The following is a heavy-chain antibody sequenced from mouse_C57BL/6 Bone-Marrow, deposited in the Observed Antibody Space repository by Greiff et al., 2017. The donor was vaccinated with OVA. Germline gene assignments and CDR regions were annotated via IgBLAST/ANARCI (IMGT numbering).Heavy chain of an antibody. Sequence: VKLKESGAELARPGASVKLSCKASGYTFTSYGISWVKQRTGQGLGWIGEIYPRSGNTYYNEKFKGKATLTADKSSSTAYMELRSLTSEDSAVYFCARGGLRAYWGQGTTLTVSS. CDR1: GYTFTSYG. V-gene: IGHV1-81*01. J-gene: IGHJ2*01. CDR2: IYPRSGNT. D-gene: IGHD2-4*01. CDR3: ARGGLRAY.